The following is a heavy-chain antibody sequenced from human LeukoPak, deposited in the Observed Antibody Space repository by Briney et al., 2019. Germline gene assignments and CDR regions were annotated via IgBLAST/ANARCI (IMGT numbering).Heavy chain of an antibody. CDR1: GGSFSGYY. CDR2: INHSGST. D-gene: IGHD5-12*01. CDR3: ARDHSGYSIDY. J-gene: IGHJ4*02. V-gene: IGHV4-34*01. Sequence: SETLSLTCAVYGGSFSGYYWSWVRQPPGKGREWIGEINHSGSTNYNPSLKSRVTISVDTSKNQFSLKLSSVTAADTAVYYCARDHSGYSIDYWGQGTLVTVSS.